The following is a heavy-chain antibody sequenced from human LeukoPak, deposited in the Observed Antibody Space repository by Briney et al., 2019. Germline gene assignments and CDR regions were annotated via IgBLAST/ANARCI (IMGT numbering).Heavy chain of an antibody. J-gene: IGHJ3*02. Sequence: GGSLRLSCASSGFTFTTFWMHWVRQAPGKGLVWVSRINHDGSSTNYADSVKGRFTISRDNAKNTVYLQMNSLRAEDTAVYYCAKERPYSSGWRDAFDIWGQGTKVTVSS. CDR2: INHDGSST. CDR1: GFTFTTFW. V-gene: IGHV3-74*01. CDR3: AKERPYSSGWRDAFDI. D-gene: IGHD6-19*01.